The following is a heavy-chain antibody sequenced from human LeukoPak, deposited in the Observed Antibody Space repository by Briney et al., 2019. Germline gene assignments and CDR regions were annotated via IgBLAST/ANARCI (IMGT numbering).Heavy chain of an antibody. Sequence: ASVKVSCKASGYTFTTYGISWVRQAPGQGLEWMGWISTYNGDTNYAQKLQGRVTITADESTSTAYMELSSLRSEDTAVYYCARAASYYDFWSGFDYWGQGTLVTVSS. J-gene: IGHJ4*02. CDR1: GYTFTTYG. V-gene: IGHV1-18*01. CDR2: ISTYNGDT. D-gene: IGHD3-3*01. CDR3: ARAASYYDFWSGFDY.